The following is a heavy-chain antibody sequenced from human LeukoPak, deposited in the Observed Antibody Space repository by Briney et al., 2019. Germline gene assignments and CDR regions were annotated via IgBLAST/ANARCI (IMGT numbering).Heavy chain of an antibody. CDR3: ARVRTAGGYSGNDY. CDR2: NNWNGRSI. CDR1: GFIFDNFG. V-gene: IGHV3-20*04. Sequence: PGGSLRLSCAASGFIFDNFGMTWVRQVPGKGLEWVAGNNWNGRSIGYADSVKGRFTISRDNAKNWLYLRMNSLRAEDTALYYCARVRTAGGYSGNDYWGQGTLVTVSS. D-gene: IGHD1-26*01. J-gene: IGHJ4*02.